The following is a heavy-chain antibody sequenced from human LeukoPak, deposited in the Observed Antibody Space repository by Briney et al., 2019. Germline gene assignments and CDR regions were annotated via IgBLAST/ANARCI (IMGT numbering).Heavy chain of an antibody. CDR2: IIPIFGTA. CDR3: ACWSYCTNGVCYIPDAFDI. V-gene: IGHV1-69*01. J-gene: IGHJ3*02. CDR1: GASFSSYA. D-gene: IGHD2-8*01. Sequence: GSSGKVSCKASGASFSSYAISWGRQAPGQGLEWVGGIIPIFGTANYAQKFQGRVTITADESTSTAYMELSSLRSEDTAVYYCACWSYCTNGVCYIPDAFDIWGQGTMVTVSS.